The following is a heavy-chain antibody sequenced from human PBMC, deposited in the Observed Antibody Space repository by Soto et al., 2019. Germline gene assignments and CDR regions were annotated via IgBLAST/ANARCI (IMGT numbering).Heavy chain of an antibody. CDR3: ARRTGSSTYYFDY. Sequence: QLQLQESGPGLVKPSETLSLTCTVSGGSISSSIYYWGWIRQPPGRGLEWIGIIDYSGTTYYNPSLKSRLTMSVDTSKTHFSLHPSSVPAADTPVYYCARRTGSSTYYFDYWGQGALVTVSS. CDR1: GGSISSSIYY. V-gene: IGHV4-39*02. J-gene: IGHJ4*02. D-gene: IGHD6-6*01. CDR2: IDYSGTT.